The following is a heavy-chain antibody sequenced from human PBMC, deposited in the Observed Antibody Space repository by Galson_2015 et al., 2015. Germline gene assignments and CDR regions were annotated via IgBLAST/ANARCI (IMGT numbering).Heavy chain of an antibody. J-gene: IGHJ4*02. V-gene: IGHV3-23*01. D-gene: IGHD5-24*01. CDR3: AKGGRWLQPILEVDY. CDR2: ISGSGGNT. Sequence: SLRLSCAASGFTFSSYAMSWVRQAPGKGLEWVSVISGSGGNTYYADSVRGRFTISRDNSKNTLYLQMNSLRAEDTAVYYCAKGGRWLQPILEVDYWGQGTLVTVSS. CDR1: GFTFSSYA.